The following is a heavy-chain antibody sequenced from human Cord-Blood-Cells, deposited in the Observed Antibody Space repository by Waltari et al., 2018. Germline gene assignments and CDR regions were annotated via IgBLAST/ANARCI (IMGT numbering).Heavy chain of an antibody. CDR1: GYTFTGYY. J-gene: IGHJ3*02. CDR2: INPNSGGT. CDR3: ARDILTGYYISRNAFDI. Sequence: QVQLVQSGAEVKKPGASVKVSCKASGYTFTGYYMHWLRQAPGQGLEWMGWINPNSGGTNYAQKFQGRVTMTRDTSISTAYMELSRLRSDDTAVYYCARDILTGYYISRNAFDIWGQGTMVTVSS. D-gene: IGHD3-9*01. V-gene: IGHV1-2*02.